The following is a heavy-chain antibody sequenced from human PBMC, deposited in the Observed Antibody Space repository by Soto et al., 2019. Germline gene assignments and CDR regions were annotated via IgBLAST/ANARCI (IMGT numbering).Heavy chain of an antibody. V-gene: IGHV3-33*01. CDR1: GFTFSTYG. D-gene: IGHD3-10*01. CDR3: VRDKGNYYGSGRSGMDV. CDR2: IWDDGSNK. J-gene: IGHJ6*02. Sequence: PGGSLRLSCAASGFTFSTYGMHWVRRAPGKGLEWVAVIWDDGSNKYYVDSVKGRFTISRDNSKNTLYLQMNSLRVEDTAVYYCVRDKGNYYGSGRSGMDVWGQGTTVTVSS.